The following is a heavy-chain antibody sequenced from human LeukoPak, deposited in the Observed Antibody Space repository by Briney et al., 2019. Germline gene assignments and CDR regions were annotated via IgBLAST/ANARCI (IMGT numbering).Heavy chain of an antibody. D-gene: IGHD3-22*01. CDR1: GFTVSSSF. Sequence: GGSLRLSCAASGFTVSSSFMSWVRQAPGKGLEWVSVIYSIGSTFYPDSVKGRFTTSRDNSKNALYLQMNSLRAEDTAVYYCAKVWDTYYYDSSGSFDYWGQGTLVTVSS. V-gene: IGHV3-53*01. CDR2: IYSIGST. CDR3: AKVWDTYYYDSSGSFDY. J-gene: IGHJ4*02.